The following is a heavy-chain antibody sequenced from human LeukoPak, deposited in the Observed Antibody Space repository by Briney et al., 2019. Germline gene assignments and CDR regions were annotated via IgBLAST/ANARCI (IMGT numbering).Heavy chain of an antibody. CDR2: ISSNGGST. V-gene: IGHV3-64*01. CDR3: AREAKNYYGMDV. J-gene: IGHJ6*02. Sequence: GGSLRLSCAASGFTFSSHTMLWLRQATGKGLEYVSAISSNGGSTYYANSVKGRFTISRDNSKNTLYLQMGSLRAEDMAVYYCAREAKNYYGMDVWGQGTTVTVSS. CDR1: GFTFSSHT.